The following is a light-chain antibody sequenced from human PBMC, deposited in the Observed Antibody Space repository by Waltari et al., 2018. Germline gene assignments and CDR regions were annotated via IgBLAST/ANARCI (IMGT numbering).Light chain of an antibody. CDR2: AAS. CDR3: RSCVRLPAT. Sequence: IVMLQSPGTLSLSPGEGATLSCRASQSVSRYLAWYQQRPSQAPSLLIYAASTRATGLPDRFSGSGYGTDVTLTISRLEREDLAKYYCRSCVRLPATCGQGTRVGIK. CDR1: QSVSRY. V-gene: IGKV3-20*01. J-gene: IGKJ1*01.